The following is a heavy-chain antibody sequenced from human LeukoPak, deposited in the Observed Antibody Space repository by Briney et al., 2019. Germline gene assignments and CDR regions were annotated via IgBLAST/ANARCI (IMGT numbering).Heavy chain of an antibody. Sequence: GGSLRLTCAASGFTFSNYNMNWVRQAPGKGLEWVSSISRSRTYIYYADSVKGRFTISRDNAKNSLYLQMNSLRAEDTAVYYCAISYYDTSGPFDYWGQGTLVTVSS. CDR3: AISYYDTSGPFDY. J-gene: IGHJ4*02. CDR2: ISRSRTYI. V-gene: IGHV3-21*01. D-gene: IGHD3-22*01. CDR1: GFTFSNYN.